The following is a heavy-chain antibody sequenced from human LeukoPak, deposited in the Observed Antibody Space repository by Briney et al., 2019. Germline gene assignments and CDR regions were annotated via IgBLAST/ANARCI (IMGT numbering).Heavy chain of an antibody. CDR1: GGSISSYY. D-gene: IGHD6-13*01. CDR3: ARHESSSDDAFDI. J-gene: IGHJ3*02. V-gene: IGHV4-59*08. Sequence: SETLSLTCTVSGGSISSYYWSWIRQPPGKGLEWIGYIFYSGSTNYNPSLKSRVTISVDRSKNHFSLNLSSVTAADTAVYYCARHESSSDDAFDIWGQGAMVTVSS. CDR2: IFYSGST.